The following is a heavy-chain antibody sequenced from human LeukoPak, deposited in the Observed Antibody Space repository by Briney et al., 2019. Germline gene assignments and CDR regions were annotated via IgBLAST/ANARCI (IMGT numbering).Heavy chain of an antibody. D-gene: IGHD3-3*01. CDR1: GFTFSSYS. CDR3: ARDLSPTIFGVVILDY. CDR2: ISSSSSYM. Sequence: GGSLRLSCAASGFTFSSYSMNWVRQAPGKGLEWVSSISSSSSYMYYADSVKGRFTISRDNARNSLYLQMNSLRAEDTAVYYCARDLSPTIFGVVILDYWGQGTLVTVSS. J-gene: IGHJ4*02. V-gene: IGHV3-21*01.